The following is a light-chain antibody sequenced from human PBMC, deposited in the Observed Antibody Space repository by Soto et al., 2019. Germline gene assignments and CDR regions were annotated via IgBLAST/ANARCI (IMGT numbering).Light chain of an antibody. J-gene: IGKJ1*01. CDR1: QSVKSN. Sequence: EIVMTQSPATLSVSPGERVTLWFMASQSVKSNLAWYQQRPGQAPRLLIYGASTRATDIPARFSGSGSGTEFTLTIGGLQSEDFAVYYCQQYGNWPRTFGQGTKVDI. CDR2: GAS. V-gene: IGKV3-15*01. CDR3: QQYGNWPRT.